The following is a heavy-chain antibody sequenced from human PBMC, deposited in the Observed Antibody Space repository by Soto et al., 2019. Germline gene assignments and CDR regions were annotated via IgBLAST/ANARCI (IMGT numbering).Heavy chain of an antibody. V-gene: IGHV3-21*01. D-gene: IGHD3-10*01. CDR2: ISSSGTYI. CDR3: VRAGHVFDVHYYGMDL. CDR1: GFTFNDYS. Sequence: GGSLRLSCEASGFTFNDYSMDWVRQAPEKGLEWVSSISSSGTYIYYADSVKGRFAISRDNANNVMYLQMDTLRAEDTAVYYCVRAGHVFDVHYYGMDLWGQGTTVTVS. J-gene: IGHJ6*02.